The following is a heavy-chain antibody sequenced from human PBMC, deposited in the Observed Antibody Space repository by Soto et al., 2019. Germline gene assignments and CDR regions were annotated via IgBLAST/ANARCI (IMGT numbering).Heavy chain of an antibody. V-gene: IGHV3-23*01. Sequence: EVQLLQSGGGLVQPGGSLRLSCAASGFTFSTYAMAWVRQAPGKGLEWVSTVSGGGDHTYYADSVKGRSTISRDASKNTLYLQMDSLRVEDTAVYYCAKSGFADLEYWGQGALVTVSS. CDR1: GFTFSTYA. D-gene: IGHD1-26*01. J-gene: IGHJ1*01. CDR3: AKSGFADLEY. CDR2: VSGGGDHT.